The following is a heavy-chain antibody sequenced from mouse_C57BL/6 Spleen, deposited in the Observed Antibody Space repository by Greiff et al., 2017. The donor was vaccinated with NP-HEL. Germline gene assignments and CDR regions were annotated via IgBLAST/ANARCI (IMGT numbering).Heavy chain of an antibody. CDR3: AREPYYHGSTHAMDY. Sequence: EVMLVESGGGLVKPGGSLKLSCAASGFTFSSYAMSWVRQTPEKRLEWVATISDGGSYTYYPDNVKGRFTIATDNAKNNLYLQMSHLKSEDTAMYYSAREPYYHGSTHAMDYWGQGTSVTVSS. CDR2: ISDGGSYT. V-gene: IGHV5-4*01. CDR1: GFTFSSYA. J-gene: IGHJ4*01. D-gene: IGHD1-1*01.